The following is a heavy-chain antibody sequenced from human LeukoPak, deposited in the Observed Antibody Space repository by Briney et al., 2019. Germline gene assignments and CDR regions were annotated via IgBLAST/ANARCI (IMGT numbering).Heavy chain of an antibody. Sequence: SETLSLTCTVSGGSISSGSYYWSWIRQPAGKGLEWIGRIYTSGSTNYNPSLKSRVTISVDTSKNQFSLKLSSVTAADTAVYYCARTLTYYDILTGYSSDAFDIWGQGTMVTVSS. V-gene: IGHV4-61*02. CDR1: GGSISSGSYY. CDR3: ARTLTYYDILTGYSSDAFDI. D-gene: IGHD3-9*01. J-gene: IGHJ3*02. CDR2: IYTSGST.